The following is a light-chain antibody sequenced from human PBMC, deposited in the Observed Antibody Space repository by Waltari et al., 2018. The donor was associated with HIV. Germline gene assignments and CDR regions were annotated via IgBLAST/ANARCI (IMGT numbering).Light chain of an antibody. CDR3: SSYTSSTTVV. J-gene: IGLJ2*01. Sequence: QSALTQPASVSGSPGQSITFSCTGTSSDVGGYNYVSWYQQHPGKAPKLMIYDVNNRPSGVSNRFSGSKSGNTASLTISGLQAEAEADYYCSSYTSSTTVVFGGGTKLTVL. CDR1: SSDVGGYNY. V-gene: IGLV2-14*03. CDR2: DVN.